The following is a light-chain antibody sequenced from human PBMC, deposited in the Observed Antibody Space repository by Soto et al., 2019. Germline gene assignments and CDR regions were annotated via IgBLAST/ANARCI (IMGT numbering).Light chain of an antibody. J-gene: IGKJ4*01. CDR3: QHYSSYPLT. Sequence: DIPMTQSPSSLSASEGDRVTITCRASQGINNHLAWFQQKPGKAPKSLIYLASSLQSGVPSRFSGSQSGTDFTLTISSLQPEDFATYYCQHYSSYPLTFGGGTKVEI. CDR2: LAS. V-gene: IGKV1-16*01. CDR1: QGINNH.